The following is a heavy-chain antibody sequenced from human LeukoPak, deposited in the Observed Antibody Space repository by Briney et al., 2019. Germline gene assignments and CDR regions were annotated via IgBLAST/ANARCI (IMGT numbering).Heavy chain of an antibody. Sequence: SETLSLTCTVSGGSISSGSYYWSWIRQPAGKGLEWIGRIYTSGSTNYNPSLKSRVTISVDTSKNQFSLKLSSVTAADTAVYYCARISAGTHRGNYFDYWGQGTLVIVSS. J-gene: IGHJ4*02. CDR1: GGSISSGSYY. CDR3: ARISAGTHRGNYFDY. CDR2: IYTSGST. V-gene: IGHV4-61*02. D-gene: IGHD1-1*01.